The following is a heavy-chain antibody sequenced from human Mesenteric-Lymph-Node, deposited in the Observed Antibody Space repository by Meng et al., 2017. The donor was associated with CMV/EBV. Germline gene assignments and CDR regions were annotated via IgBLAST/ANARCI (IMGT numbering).Heavy chain of an antibody. J-gene: IGHJ4*02. CDR1: GFTFSSYS. CDR2: ISSSSSYI. CDR3: ARGGAIFGVALDY. V-gene: IGHV3-21*01. Sequence: RGSLRLSCAASGFTFSSYSMNWVRQAPGKGLEWVSSISSSSSYIYYADSVKGRFTISRDNAKNSLYLQMDSLRADDTAVYYCARGGAIFGVALDYWGQGALVTVSS. D-gene: IGHD3-3*01.